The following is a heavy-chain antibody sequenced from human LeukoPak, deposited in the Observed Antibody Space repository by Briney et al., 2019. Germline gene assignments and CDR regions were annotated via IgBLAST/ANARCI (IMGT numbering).Heavy chain of an antibody. V-gene: IGHV4-39*01. D-gene: IGHD1-26*01. Sequence: SETLSLTCTVSGASISSSSYYWGWIRQPPGKGLEWIGNIYYSGSTYYNPSLKSRVTISVDSSKNQFSPKLSSVTAADTAVYYCARQGEGGRAFDIWGQGTMVTVCS. CDR3: ARQGEGGRAFDI. J-gene: IGHJ3*02. CDR2: IYYSGST. CDR1: GASISSSSYY.